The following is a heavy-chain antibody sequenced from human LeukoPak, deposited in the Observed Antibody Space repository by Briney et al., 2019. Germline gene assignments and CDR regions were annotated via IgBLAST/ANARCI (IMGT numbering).Heavy chain of an antibody. D-gene: IGHD6-13*01. J-gene: IGHJ6*03. CDR2: INWNGDNA. CDR3: ARSYSSRSFYYMDV. Sequence: PGGSLRLSCAISGFTFDGYGMNWVRQAPGKGLEWVSGINWNGDNAHYADSVKGRFTISRDNAKNSLYLQMTSLRAEDTALYYCARSYSSRSFYYMDVWGKGTTVTVS. V-gene: IGHV3-20*04. CDR1: GFTFDGYG.